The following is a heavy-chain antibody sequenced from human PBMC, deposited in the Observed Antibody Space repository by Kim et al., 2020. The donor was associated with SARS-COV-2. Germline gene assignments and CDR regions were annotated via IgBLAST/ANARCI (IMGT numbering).Heavy chain of an antibody. D-gene: IGHD2-21*01. V-gene: IGHV4-34*01. CDR3: ARGAFWGGSHYFDY. CDR1: GGSFSGYY. J-gene: IGHJ4*02. CDR2: INHSGST. Sequence: SETLSLTCAVYGGSFSGYYWSWIRQPPGKGLEWIGEINHSGSTNYNPSLKSRVTISVDTSKNQFSLKLSSVTAADTAVYYCARGAFWGGSHYFDYWGQGTLVTVSS.